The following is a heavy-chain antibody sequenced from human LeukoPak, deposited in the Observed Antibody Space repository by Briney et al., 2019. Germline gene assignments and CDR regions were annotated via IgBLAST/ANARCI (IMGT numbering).Heavy chain of an antibody. CDR1: GFTFSSYG. V-gene: IGHV3-30*02. CDR3: AKDIFQLAPPLDY. Sequence: GGSLRLPCAASGFTFSSYGMHWVRQAPGKGLEWVAFIRYDGSNKYYADSVKGRFTISRDNSKNTLYLQMNSLRAEDTAVYYCAKDIFQLAPPLDYWGQGTLVTVSS. D-gene: IGHD2-2*01. CDR2: IRYDGSNK. J-gene: IGHJ4*02.